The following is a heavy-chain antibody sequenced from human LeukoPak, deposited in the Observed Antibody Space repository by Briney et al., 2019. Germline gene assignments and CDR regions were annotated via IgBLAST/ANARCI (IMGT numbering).Heavy chain of an antibody. CDR1: GFTVSSNY. V-gene: IGHV3-53*01. CDR2: IYSGGST. Sequence: GGSLRLSCAASGFTVSSNYMSWVRQAPGKGLEWVSVIYSGGSTYYADSVKGRFTISRDNSKNTLYLQVNSLRAEDTAVYYCARGSWRTEMATLNWYFDLWGRGTLVTVSS. CDR3: ARGSWRTEMATLNWYFDL. J-gene: IGHJ2*01. D-gene: IGHD5-24*01.